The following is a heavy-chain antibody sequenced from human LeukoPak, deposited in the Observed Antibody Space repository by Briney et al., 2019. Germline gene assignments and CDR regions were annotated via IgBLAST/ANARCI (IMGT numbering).Heavy chain of an antibody. J-gene: IGHJ6*03. D-gene: IGHD2-15*01. V-gene: IGHV4-34*01. CDR1: GGSFSGYY. Sequence: SETLSLTCAVYGGSFSGYYWSWIRQPPGKGLEWIGEINHSGSTIYNPSLKSRVTISVDTSKNQFSLKLSSVTAADTAVYYCARGVDYYYYYYMDVWGKGTTVTVSS. CDR3: ARGVDYYYYYYMDV. CDR2: INHSGST.